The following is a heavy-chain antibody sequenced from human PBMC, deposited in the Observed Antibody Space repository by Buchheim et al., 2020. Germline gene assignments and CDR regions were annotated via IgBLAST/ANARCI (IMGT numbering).Heavy chain of an antibody. D-gene: IGHD4-17*01. CDR2: FSGSSGTT. CDR3: AKETVTAGAGYYGMDV. V-gene: IGHV3-23*01. J-gene: IGHJ6*01. CDR1: GFPFSSYA. Sequence: EVQLLESGGGLIQPGGSLRPSCAASGFPFSSYAMSWVRQAPGKGLEWVSSFSGSSGTTYYADSVKGRFTISRDNSKNTLYLQMNSLRAGDTAVYYCAKETVTAGAGYYGMDVWGQGTT.